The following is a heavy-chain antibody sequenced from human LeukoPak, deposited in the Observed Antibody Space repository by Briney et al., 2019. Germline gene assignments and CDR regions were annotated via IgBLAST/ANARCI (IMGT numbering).Heavy chain of an antibody. D-gene: IGHD1-20*01. J-gene: IGHJ4*02. CDR1: GFTSSSYG. V-gene: IGHV3-30*02. CDR3: AKCDGFDNWNPCPFDY. CDR2: IRYDGSNK. Sequence: GGSLRLSCAASGFTSSSYGMHWVRQAPGKGLEWVAFIRYDGSNKYYADSVKGRFTISRDNSRNTLYLQMNSLRAEDTALYFCAKCDGFDNWNPCPFDYWGQGSLVTVSS.